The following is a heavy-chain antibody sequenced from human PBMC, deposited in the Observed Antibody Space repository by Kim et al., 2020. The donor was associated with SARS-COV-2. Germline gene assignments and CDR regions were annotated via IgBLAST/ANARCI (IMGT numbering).Heavy chain of an antibody. D-gene: IGHD3-10*01. CDR3: AKDRYGSGSYWGWDY. CDR2: ISYDGSNK. J-gene: IGHJ4*02. Sequence: GGSLRLSCAASGFTFSSYGMHWVRQAPGKGLEWVAVISYDGSNKYYADAVKGRFTISRDNSKNTLYLQMNSLRAEDTAVYYCAKDRYGSGSYWGWDYWGQGTLVTVSS. V-gene: IGHV3-30*18. CDR1: GFTFSSYG.